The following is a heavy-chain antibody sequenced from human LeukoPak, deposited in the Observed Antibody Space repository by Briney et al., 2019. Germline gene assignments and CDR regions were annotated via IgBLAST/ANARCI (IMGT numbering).Heavy chain of an antibody. Sequence: SETLSLTCTVSGGSISSYYWSWIRQPPGKGLEWIGYIYYSGSTNYNPSLKSRVTISVDTSKNQFSLKLSSVTAADTAVYYCVRQTYGSGRRYFDYWGQGTLVTVSS. J-gene: IGHJ4*02. CDR3: VRQTYGSGRRYFDY. CDR1: GGSISSYY. CDR2: IYYSGST. D-gene: IGHD3-10*01. V-gene: IGHV4-59*08.